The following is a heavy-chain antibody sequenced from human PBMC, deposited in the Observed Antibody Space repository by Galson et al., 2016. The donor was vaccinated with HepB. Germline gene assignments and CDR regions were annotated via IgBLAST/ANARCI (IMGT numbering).Heavy chain of an antibody. CDR1: GYSFTSYW. Sequence: QSGAEVKKPGESLKISCKGSGYSFTSYWIAWVRQMPGKGLEWMGIIYPGDSATRYSPSFQGQVTISADKSISTAYLQWSSLTASDTAMYYCARPKYSSSSHDAFHIWGQGTMVTVSS. CDR2: IYPGDSAT. D-gene: IGHD6-13*01. CDR3: ARPKYSSSSHDAFHI. J-gene: IGHJ3*02. V-gene: IGHV5-51*01.